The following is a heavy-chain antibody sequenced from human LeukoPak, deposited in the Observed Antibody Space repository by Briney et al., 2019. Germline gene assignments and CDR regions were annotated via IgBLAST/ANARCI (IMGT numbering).Heavy chain of an antibody. CDR1: GFTFSDYY. CDR2: ISSSGSTI. V-gene: IGHV3-11*01. CDR3: ASERDYGSGSYYNPFADY. Sequence: GGSLRLSCAASGFTFSDYYMSWIRQAPGKGLEWVSYISSSGSTIYYADSVKGRFTISRDNAKNSLYLQKNSLRAEDTAVYYCASERDYGSGSYYNPFADYWGQGTLVTVSS. J-gene: IGHJ4*02. D-gene: IGHD3-10*01.